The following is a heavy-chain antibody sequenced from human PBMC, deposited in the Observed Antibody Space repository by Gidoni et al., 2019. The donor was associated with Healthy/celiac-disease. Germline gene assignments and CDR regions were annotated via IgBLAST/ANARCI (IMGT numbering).Heavy chain of an antibody. J-gene: IGHJ3*02. CDR3: ARDLQVIYYDILTGYANDAFDI. CDR1: GGTFSSYA. CDR2: IIPIFGIA. V-gene: IGHV1-69*17. D-gene: IGHD3-9*01. Sequence: QVQLVQSGAEVKKPGSSVKVSCKASGGTFSSYAISWVRQAPGQGLEWMGGIIPIFGIANYAQKFQGRVTITADKSTSTAYMELSSLRSEDTAVYYCARDLQVIYYDILTGYANDAFDIWGQGTMVTVSS.